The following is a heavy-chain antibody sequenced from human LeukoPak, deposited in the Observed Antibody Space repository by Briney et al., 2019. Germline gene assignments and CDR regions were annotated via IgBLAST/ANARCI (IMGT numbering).Heavy chain of an antibody. V-gene: IGHV3-21*01. CDR1: GFTFSSYS. D-gene: IGHD1-26*01. CDR3: ARFSGSYRGPGIDY. J-gene: IGHJ4*02. CDR2: ISSSSSYI. Sequence: GGSLRLSCAASGFTFSSYSMNWVRQAPGKGLEWVSSISSSSSYIYYADSVKGRFTISRDNAKNSLYLQMNSLRAEDTAVYYCARFSGSYRGPGIDYWGQGTLVTVSS.